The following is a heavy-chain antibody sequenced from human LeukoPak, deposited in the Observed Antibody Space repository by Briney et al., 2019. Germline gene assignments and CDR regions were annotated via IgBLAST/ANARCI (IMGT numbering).Heavy chain of an antibody. CDR1: GYTFTSYG. CDR2: ISTYNGNT. CDR3: ARECCSRTRCYGPDY. J-gene: IGHJ4*02. V-gene: IGHV1-18*01. D-gene: IGHD2-2*01. Sequence: ASVKVSCKASGYTFTSYGISWVRQAPGQGLEWMGWISTYNGNTNYAQKLQGRVTVTTDTSTSTAYMELRSLRSDDTAVYYCARECCSRTRCYGPDYWGQGTLVTVSS.